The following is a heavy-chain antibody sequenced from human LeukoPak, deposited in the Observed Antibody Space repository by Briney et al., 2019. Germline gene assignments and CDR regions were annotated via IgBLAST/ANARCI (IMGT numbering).Heavy chain of an antibody. CDR3: ARGGGIFEY. Sequence: PGRSLRLSCAASGFTFTNYWMSWVRQAPGRGQEWVANIKQDGSEENYVDSVKGRFTISRDNTKNSLYLQMNSLRAEDTAVYNCARGGGIFEYWGQGTLVTVSS. CDR2: IKQDGSEE. CDR1: GFTFTNYW. J-gene: IGHJ4*02. V-gene: IGHV3-7*03. D-gene: IGHD3-16*01.